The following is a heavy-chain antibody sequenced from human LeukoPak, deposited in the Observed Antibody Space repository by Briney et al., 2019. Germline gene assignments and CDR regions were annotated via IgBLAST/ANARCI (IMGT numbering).Heavy chain of an antibody. Sequence: PGRSLRLSCAASGFKFDDYAIHWVRQAPGKGPEWLSIISWNGGFMDYADSVKGRFTISRDNVKNSLYLQMNSLRPEDTALYYCAKVRGTYSSGFYFDSWGQGTLVTVSS. J-gene: IGHJ4*02. CDR1: GFKFDDYA. CDR2: ISWNGGFM. CDR3: AKVRGTYSSGFYFDS. D-gene: IGHD6-19*01. V-gene: IGHV3-9*01.